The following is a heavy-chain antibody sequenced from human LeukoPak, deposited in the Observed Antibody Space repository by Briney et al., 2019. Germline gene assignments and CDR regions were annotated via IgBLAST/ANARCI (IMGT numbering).Heavy chain of an antibody. Sequence: PGGSLRLSCAASGFTFSSYAMHWVRQAPGKGLEWVAVISYDGSNKYYAGSVKGRFTISRDNSKNTLYLQMNSLRAEDTAVYYCARDHGYWGQGTLVTVSS. CDR2: ISYDGSNK. J-gene: IGHJ4*02. CDR1: GFTFSSYA. CDR3: ARDHGY. V-gene: IGHV3-30-3*01.